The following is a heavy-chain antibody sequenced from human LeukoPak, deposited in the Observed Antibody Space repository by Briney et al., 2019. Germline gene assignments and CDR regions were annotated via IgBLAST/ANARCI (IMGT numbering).Heavy chain of an antibody. V-gene: IGHV3-64*01. D-gene: IGHD6-25*01. CDR1: GFSFSSYA. J-gene: IGHJ4*02. CDR3: ARGAYSSGGHYFDY. Sequence: GGSLRLSCAASGFSFSSYAMSWVRQAPGKGLEYVSAISSNGGSTYYANSVKGRFTISRDNSKNTLYLQMGSLRAEDMAVYYCARGAYSSGGHYFDYWGQGTLVAVAS. CDR2: ISSNGGST.